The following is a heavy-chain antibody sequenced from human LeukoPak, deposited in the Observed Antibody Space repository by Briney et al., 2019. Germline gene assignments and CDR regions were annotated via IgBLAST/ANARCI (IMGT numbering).Heavy chain of an antibody. D-gene: IGHD4-17*01. CDR2: INHSGST. V-gene: IGHV4-34*01. CDR1: GGSFSGYY. CDR3: ARVETTVTISWNY. J-gene: IGHJ4*02. Sequence: SETLSLTCAVDGGSFSGYYWSWIRQPPGKGLEWIGEINHSGSTNYNPSLKSRVTISVDTSKNQFSLKLSSVTAADTAVYYRARVETTVTISWNYWGQGTLLTVSS.